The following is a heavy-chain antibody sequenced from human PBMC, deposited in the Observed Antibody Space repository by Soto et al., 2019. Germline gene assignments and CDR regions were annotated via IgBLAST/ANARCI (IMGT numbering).Heavy chain of an antibody. V-gene: IGHV3-33*01. CDR3: ARSPPGVAGRYYFDF. Sequence: QVQLVESGGGVVQPGRSLRLSCAASGFAFSSYGMHWVRQTPGKGLEWVALIWYDGSNKYYADSVKGRFTISRDNSKNTLYLQMHSLRAEDTAVYFYARSPPGVAGRYYFDFWGQGTLVTVSS. J-gene: IGHJ4*02. CDR2: IWYDGSNK. CDR1: GFAFSSYG. D-gene: IGHD6-6*01.